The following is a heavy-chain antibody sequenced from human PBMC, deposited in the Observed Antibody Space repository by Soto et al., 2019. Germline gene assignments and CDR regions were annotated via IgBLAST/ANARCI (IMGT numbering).Heavy chain of an antibody. D-gene: IGHD2-21*02. CDR1: GFTFSSYA. V-gene: IGHV3-30*04. Sequence: GGSLRLSCAASGFTFSSYAMHWVRQAPGKGLEWVAVISYDGSNKYYADSVKGRFTISRDNSKNTLYLQMNSLRAEDTAVYYCARDNGNIVVVTASRPIYYFDYWGQGTLVTVSS. J-gene: IGHJ4*02. CDR3: ARDNGNIVVVTASRPIYYFDY. CDR2: ISYDGSNK.